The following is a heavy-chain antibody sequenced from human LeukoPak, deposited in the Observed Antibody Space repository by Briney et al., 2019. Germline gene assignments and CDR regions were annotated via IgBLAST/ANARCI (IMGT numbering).Heavy chain of an antibody. CDR1: GYTFTSYG. D-gene: IGHD6-13*01. J-gene: IGHJ6*02. CDR3: ARVIAAPLYYYYYGMDV. CDR2: ISAYNGNT. Sequence: ASVKVSCKASGYTFTSYGISCVRQAPGQGLEWMGWISAYNGNTNYAQKLQGRVTMTTDTSTSTAYMELRSLRSDDTAVYYCARVIAAPLYYYYYGMDVWGQGTTVTVSS. V-gene: IGHV1-18*01.